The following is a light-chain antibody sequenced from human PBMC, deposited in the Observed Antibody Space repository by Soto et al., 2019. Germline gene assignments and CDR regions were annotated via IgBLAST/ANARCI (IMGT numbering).Light chain of an antibody. V-gene: IGLV2-14*01. J-gene: IGLJ1*01. CDR1: SSDVGGYNY. Sequence: QSALTQPAAVSGSPGQPLTISCTGTSSDVGGYNYVSWYQQHQGKAAKIMIYEVSNRPSRVSNRFSGSKSGNTASLTISRLQDEDGVNYYCSSYTRISNSYVLSTETK. CDR3: SSYTRISNSYV. CDR2: EVS.